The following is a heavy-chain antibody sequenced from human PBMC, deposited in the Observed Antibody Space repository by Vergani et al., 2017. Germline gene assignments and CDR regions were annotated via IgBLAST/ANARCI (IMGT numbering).Heavy chain of an antibody. J-gene: IGHJ4*02. CDR2: IYYTGSA. D-gene: IGHD6-13*01. Sequence: QVQLQESGPGLVEPSETLSLTCAVSGYSIRNGYYWGWIRQPPGKGLEWIGSIYYTGSAYYNPSLKSRVSISVDASKNQFSLKLSSVTAADSAVYYCARGSRAAGYSGPDSWGQGTRVTVSS. CDR3: ARGSRAAGYSGPDS. CDR1: GYSIRNGYY. V-gene: IGHV4-38-2*01.